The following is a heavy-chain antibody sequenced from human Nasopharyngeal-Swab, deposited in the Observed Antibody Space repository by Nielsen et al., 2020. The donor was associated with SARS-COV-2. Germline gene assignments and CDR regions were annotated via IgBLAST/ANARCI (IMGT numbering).Heavy chain of an antibody. D-gene: IGHD3-16*01. CDR3: ARDSIAFGGPEGDY. Sequence: ASVKVSCKTSGYTFTSYGISWGRQAPGQGLEWMGSISVHNGYTNYPQKLQGRVTMTTDTSTTTAYMELRSLRSADTAVYYCARDSIAFGGPEGDYWGQGTLVTVSS. CDR1: GYTFTSYG. J-gene: IGHJ4*02. CDR2: ISVHNGYT. V-gene: IGHV1-18*01.